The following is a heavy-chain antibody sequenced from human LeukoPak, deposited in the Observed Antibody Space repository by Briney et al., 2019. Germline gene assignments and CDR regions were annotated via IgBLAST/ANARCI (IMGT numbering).Heavy chain of an antibody. Sequence: PSETLSLTCTVSGASITSYYWSWIRQPPGKGMERIGYIYYSESTNYNPSLKSRVTISADTSKNQFSLKLSSVTAADTAVYYCARNIAGIAAACIDYWGQGTLVTVSS. D-gene: IGHD6-13*01. CDR2: IYYSEST. CDR1: GASITSYY. V-gene: IGHV4-59*01. J-gene: IGHJ4*02. CDR3: ARNIAGIAAACIDY.